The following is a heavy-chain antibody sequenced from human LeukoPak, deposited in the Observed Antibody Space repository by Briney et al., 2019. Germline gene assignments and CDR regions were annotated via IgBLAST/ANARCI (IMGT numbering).Heavy chain of an antibody. CDR3: ASGSYSRFDY. J-gene: IGHJ4*02. D-gene: IGHD1-26*01. CDR1: GFTFSSYE. V-gene: IGHV3-48*03. CDR2: ISSSGSTI. Sequence: TGGSLRLSCAASGFTFSSYEMNWVRQAPGKGLEWVSYISSSGSTIYYADSVKGRFTISRDNAKNSLYLQMNSLRAEDTVVYYCASGSYSRFDYWGQGTLVTVSS.